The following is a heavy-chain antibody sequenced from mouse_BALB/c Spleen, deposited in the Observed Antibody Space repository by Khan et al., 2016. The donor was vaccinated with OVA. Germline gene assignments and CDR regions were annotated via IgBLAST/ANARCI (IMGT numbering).Heavy chain of an antibody. CDR3: ARIFIDTTDYGMDY. V-gene: IGHV2-2*02. D-gene: IGHD2-12*01. CDR2: IWSGGST. CDR1: GFSLTSYG. J-gene: IGHJ4*01. Sequence: QIQLVQSGPGLVQPSQSLSITCTVSGFSLTSYGVHWVRQSPGKGLEWLGVIWSGGSTDYNAAFISRLSISKDNSKSQVFFKMNSLQANDTAIYSCARIFIDTTDYGMDYWGQGTSVTVSS.